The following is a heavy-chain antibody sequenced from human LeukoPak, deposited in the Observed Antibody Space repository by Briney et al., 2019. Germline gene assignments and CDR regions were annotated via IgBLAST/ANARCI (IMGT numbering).Heavy chain of an antibody. V-gene: IGHV1-24*01. D-gene: IGHD3-22*01. CDR1: GYTLTELS. J-gene: IGHJ4*02. Sequence: ASVKVSCKVSGYTLTELSMHWVRQAPGKRLEWMGGFDPYDGETIYAKKFQGRVTMTEDTSTDTAYMELSSLRSEDTAVYYCATLTGPLYYYDSSGPRPFDYWGQGTLVTVSS. CDR2: FDPYDGET. CDR3: ATLTGPLYYYDSSGPRPFDY.